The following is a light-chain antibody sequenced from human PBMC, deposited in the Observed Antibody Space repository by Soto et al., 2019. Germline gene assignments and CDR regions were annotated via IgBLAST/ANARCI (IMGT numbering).Light chain of an antibody. CDR2: EVN. J-gene: IGLJ1*01. CDR3: CSSGGSPTYV. Sequence: QSALTQPASVSGSPGQSITISCTGTSSNVGSYKLVSWYQQYPGKAPKLMIFEVNKRPSGVSNRFSGSKSGNTASLTISGLKVEDEADYYCCSSGGSPTYVFGTGTKVTVL. CDR1: SSNVGSYKL. V-gene: IGLV2-23*02.